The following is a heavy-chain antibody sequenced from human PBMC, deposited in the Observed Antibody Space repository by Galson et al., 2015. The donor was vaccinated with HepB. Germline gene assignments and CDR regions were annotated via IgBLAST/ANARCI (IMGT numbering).Heavy chain of an antibody. Sequence: SLRLSCAASGFTFSGSAMHWVRQASGKGPEWVGRIGSKAHNYATAYVASVKGRFTISRDDSKSTAYLQMNSLKTEDTAVYYCTRLGDLSGCSSKWGQGTLVTVSS. J-gene: IGHJ4*02. CDR2: IGSKAHNYAT. V-gene: IGHV3-73*01. CDR3: TRLGDLSGCSSK. CDR1: GFTFSGSA. D-gene: IGHD2-2*01.